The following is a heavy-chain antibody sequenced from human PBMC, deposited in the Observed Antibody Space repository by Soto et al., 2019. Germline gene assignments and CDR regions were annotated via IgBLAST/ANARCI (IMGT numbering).Heavy chain of an antibody. Sequence: QVQLVQSGAEVKKPGASVKVSCKASGYTFTSYGISWVRQAPGQGLEWMGWISAYNGNTNDAQKLQGRVTMTTDTSTSTAYMELRSLRSDDTAVYYCARDKTRYYGSGSLSYYGMDVWGQGTTVTVSS. V-gene: IGHV1-18*01. J-gene: IGHJ6*02. CDR3: ARDKTRYYGSGSLSYYGMDV. D-gene: IGHD3-10*01. CDR1: GYTFTSYG. CDR2: ISAYNGNT.